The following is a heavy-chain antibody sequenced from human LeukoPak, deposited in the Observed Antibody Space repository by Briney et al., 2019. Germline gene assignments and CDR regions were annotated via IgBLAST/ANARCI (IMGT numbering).Heavy chain of an antibody. V-gene: IGHV4-59*01. D-gene: IGHD2-2*01. CDR3: ARAQYQLPVVVNNWFDP. Sequence: SETLSLTCTVSGGSISSYYWSWIRQPPGKGLEWIGYIYYSGSTNYNPSLKSRVTISVDTSKNQFSLKLSSVTAADTAVYYCARAQYQLPVVVNNWFDPWGQGTLVTVSS. CDR1: GGSISSYY. CDR2: IYYSGST. J-gene: IGHJ5*02.